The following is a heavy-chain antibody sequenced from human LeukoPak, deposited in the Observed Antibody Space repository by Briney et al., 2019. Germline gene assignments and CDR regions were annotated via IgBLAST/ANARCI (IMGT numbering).Heavy chain of an antibody. J-gene: IGHJ3*02. Sequence: SETLSHTCTVSGGSISSYYWSWIRQPPGKGLEWIGYIYYSGSTNYNPSLKSRVTISVDTSKNQFSLKLSSVTAADTAVYYCARGGVGYMWFGELWAFDIWGQGTMVTVSS. CDR2: IYYSGST. CDR3: ARGGVGYMWFGELWAFDI. V-gene: IGHV4-59*01. CDR1: GGSISSYY. D-gene: IGHD3-10*01.